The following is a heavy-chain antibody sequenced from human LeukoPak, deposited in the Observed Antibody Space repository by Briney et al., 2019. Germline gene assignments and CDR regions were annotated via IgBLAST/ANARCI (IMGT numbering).Heavy chain of an antibody. CDR1: GYTFTSYD. CDR3: AMGYSSSTPFDY. V-gene: IGHV1-8*01. Sequence: ASVKVSCKASGYTFTSYDINWVRQATGQGLEWMGWMNPNSGNTGYAQKFQGRVTMTRNTSISTAYMELSSLRSEDTAVYYCAMGYSSSTPFDYWGQGTLVTVSS. D-gene: IGHD6-6*01. CDR2: MNPNSGNT. J-gene: IGHJ4*02.